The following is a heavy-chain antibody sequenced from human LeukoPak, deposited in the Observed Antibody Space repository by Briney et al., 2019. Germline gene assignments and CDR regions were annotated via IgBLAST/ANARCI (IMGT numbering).Heavy chain of an antibody. CDR2: ISWNSGNI. V-gene: IGHV3-9*01. CDR3: AKDTGSLWLGEIRY. CDR1: VFTFDDYA. J-gene: IGHJ4*02. D-gene: IGHD3-10*01. Sequence: GGSLSLSCAASVFTFDDYAMHWVRHAPGKGLEWVSGISWNSGNIGYADSVKGRFTISRDNAKNSLYLQMNSLRAEDTALYYCAKDTGSLWLGEIRYWGQGTLVTVSS.